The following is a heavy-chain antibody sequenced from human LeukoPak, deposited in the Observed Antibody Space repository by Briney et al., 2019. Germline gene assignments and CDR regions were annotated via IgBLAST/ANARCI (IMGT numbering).Heavy chain of an antibody. CDR2: IYPGDSDT. J-gene: IGHJ5*02. V-gene: IGHV5-51*01. D-gene: IGHD3-10*01. CDR1: GYSFTNYW. Sequence: GESLKISCKGSGYSFTNYWIGWVRQMPGKGLECMGIIYPGDSDTRYSPSLQGQVTISADKSFNSAYLQWRSLKASDTAMYYCARRLETSEWFDLWGQGTLVTVSS. CDR3: ARRLETSEWFDL.